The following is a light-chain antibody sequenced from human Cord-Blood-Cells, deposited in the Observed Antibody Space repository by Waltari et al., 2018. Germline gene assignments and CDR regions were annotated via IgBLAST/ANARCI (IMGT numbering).Light chain of an antibody. J-gene: IGLJ2*01. V-gene: IGLV2-23*02. Sequence: QSVLTQPASVSGSPGPSITISCTGTRSDVGSYNLVPWYQQHPGKAPKLMIYEVSKRPSGVSNRFSGSKSGNTASLTISGLQAEDEADYYCCSYAGSSTFVVFGGGTKLTVL. CDR2: EVS. CDR1: RSDVGSYNL. CDR3: CSYAGSSTFVV.